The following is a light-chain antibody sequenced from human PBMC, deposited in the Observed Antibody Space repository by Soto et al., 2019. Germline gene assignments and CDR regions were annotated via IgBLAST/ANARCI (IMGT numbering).Light chain of an antibody. Sequence: QLVLTQSPSASASLGASVKLTCTLSSGHSNYAIAWHQQQPEKGPRYLMKVNSGGSHIKGDGIPDRFSGSSSGAERYLFISSLQSEDEADYYCQTGGTGSAFVVFGGGTQLTVL. CDR2: VNSGGSH. J-gene: IGLJ7*01. CDR3: QTGGTGSAFVV. CDR1: SGHSNYA. V-gene: IGLV4-69*01.